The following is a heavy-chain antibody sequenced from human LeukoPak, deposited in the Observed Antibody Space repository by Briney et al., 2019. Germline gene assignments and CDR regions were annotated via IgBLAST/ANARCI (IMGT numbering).Heavy chain of an antibody. V-gene: IGHV4-59*01. D-gene: IGHD6-13*01. J-gene: IGHJ4*02. CDR3: ARTIAAAAYYFDY. CDR1: GGSISSYY. CDR2: IYYSGST. Sequence: SETLSLTCTVSGGSISSYYWNWIRQPPGKGLEWIGYIYYSGSTNYNPSLKSRVTISVDTSKNQFSLKLSSVTAADTAVYYCARTIAAAAYYFDYWGQGTLVTVSS.